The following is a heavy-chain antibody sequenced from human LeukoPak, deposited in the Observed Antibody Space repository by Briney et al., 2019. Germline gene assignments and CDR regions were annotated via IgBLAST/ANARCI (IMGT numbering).Heavy chain of an antibody. Sequence: ASVKVSCKASGYTFTSYGISWVRQAPGQGLEWMGWISAYNGNTNYAQKLQGRVTMTTDTSTSTAYMELRSLRSEDTAVYYCARDLTGYYLRGYYYYGMDVWGQGTTVTVSS. J-gene: IGHJ6*02. CDR1: GYTFTSYG. D-gene: IGHD3-9*01. V-gene: IGHV1-18*01. CDR3: ARDLTGYYLRGYYYYGMDV. CDR2: ISAYNGNT.